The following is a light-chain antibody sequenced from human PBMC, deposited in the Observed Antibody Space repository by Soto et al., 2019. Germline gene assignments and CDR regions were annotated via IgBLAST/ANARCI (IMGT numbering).Light chain of an antibody. Sequence: EIVMTQSPVTLSVSPGERVTLSCRASQSVSNNLAWYQQKSGQAPRLLIYGASTRVTGIPARFSGSGSGTEFTLTISSLQSEGFAVYYCQQYNNWPPVTFGQGTRLDIK. J-gene: IGKJ5*01. V-gene: IGKV3-15*01. CDR3: QQYNNWPPVT. CDR1: QSVSNN. CDR2: GAS.